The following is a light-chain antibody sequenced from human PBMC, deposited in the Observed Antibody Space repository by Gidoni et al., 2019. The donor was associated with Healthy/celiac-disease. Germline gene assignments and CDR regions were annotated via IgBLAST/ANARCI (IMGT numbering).Light chain of an antibody. CDR1: SSNIGAGYD. J-gene: IGLJ1*01. Sequence: QSVLTQPPSVSGAPGQRVTISCTGSSSNIGAGYDVHWYQQLPGTAPKLLIYGNSNRPSGVPDRFSGSKSGTSASLAITGLQAEDEADYYCQSYDSSRVRYVFGTGTKVTVL. CDR2: GNS. CDR3: QSYDSSRVRYV. V-gene: IGLV1-40*01.